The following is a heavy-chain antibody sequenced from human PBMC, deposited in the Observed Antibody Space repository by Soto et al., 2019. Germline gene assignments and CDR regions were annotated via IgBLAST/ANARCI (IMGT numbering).Heavy chain of an antibody. CDR2: MNPNSGNT. Sequence: ASVKVSCKASGYTFTSYDINWVRQATGQGLEWMGWMNPNSGNTGYAQKFLGRVTMTRNTSISTAYMELSSLRSEDTAVYYCARSRLAARWDFNWFDPWGQGTLVTVSS. J-gene: IGHJ5*02. D-gene: IGHD6-6*01. CDR1: GYTFTSYD. CDR3: ARSRLAARWDFNWFDP. V-gene: IGHV1-8*01.